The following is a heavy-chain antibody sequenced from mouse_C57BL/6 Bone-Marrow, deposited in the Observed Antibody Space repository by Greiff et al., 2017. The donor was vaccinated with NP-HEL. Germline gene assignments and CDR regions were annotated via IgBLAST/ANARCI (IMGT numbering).Heavy chain of an antibody. CDR1: GYTFTDYY. CDR3: ARSPSYGSSYYYAMDY. D-gene: IGHD1-1*01. CDR2: INPYNGGT. J-gene: IGHJ4*01. Sequence: EVQLQQSGPVLVKPGASVKMSCKASGYTFTDYYMNWVKQSHGKSLEWIGVINPYNGGTSYNQKFKGKATLTVDKSSSTAYMELNSLTSEDSAVYYCARSPSYGSSYYYAMDYWGQGTSVTVSS. V-gene: IGHV1-19*01.